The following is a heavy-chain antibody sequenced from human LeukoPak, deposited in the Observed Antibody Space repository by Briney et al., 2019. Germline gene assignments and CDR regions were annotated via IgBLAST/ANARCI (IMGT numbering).Heavy chain of an antibody. Sequence: GGSLRLSCAASGFTFSSYGMHWVRQAPGKGLEWVAVIWYDGSNKYYADSVKGRFTISRDNSKNTLYLQMNSLRAEYTAVYYCARDLEYQHPDYWGQGTLVTVSS. CDR2: IWYDGSNK. CDR3: ARDLEYQHPDY. J-gene: IGHJ4*02. V-gene: IGHV3-33*01. CDR1: GFTFSSYG. D-gene: IGHD2-2*01.